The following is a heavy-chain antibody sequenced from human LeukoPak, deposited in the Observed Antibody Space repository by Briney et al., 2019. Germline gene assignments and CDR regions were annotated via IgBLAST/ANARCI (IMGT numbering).Heavy chain of an antibody. CDR2: IYTSGST. J-gene: IGHJ4*02. CDR1: DGSISSGSYH. Sequence: SETLSLTCTVSDGSISSGSYHWSWTRQPAGKGLEWIGRIYTSGSTNYNPSLKSRVTISIDTSKYQFSLKLTSVTAADTAVYYCARSSSKTGFEGYYFDYWGQGTLVTVSS. V-gene: IGHV4-61*02. CDR3: ARSSSKTGFEGYYFDY. D-gene: IGHD3-10*01.